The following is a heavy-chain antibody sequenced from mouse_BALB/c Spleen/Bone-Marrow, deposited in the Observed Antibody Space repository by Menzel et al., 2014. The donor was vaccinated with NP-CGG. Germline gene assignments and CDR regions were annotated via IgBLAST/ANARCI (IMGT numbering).Heavy chain of an antibody. Sequence: EVQLQESGGGLVQPGGSLILSCAPSGFTFTDYYMSWVRQPPGKALEWLGFIRNKANGYTTEYSASVKGRFTISRDNSQSILYLQMNTLRAEDSATYYCARSLYPRAMDYWGQGTSVTVSS. CDR3: ARSLYPRAMDY. CDR1: GFTFTDYY. D-gene: IGHD2-1*01. CDR2: IRNKANGYTT. V-gene: IGHV7-3*02. J-gene: IGHJ4*01.